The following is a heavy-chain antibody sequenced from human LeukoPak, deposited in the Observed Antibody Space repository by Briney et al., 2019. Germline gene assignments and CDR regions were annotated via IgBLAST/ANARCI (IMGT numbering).Heavy chain of an antibody. Sequence: HAGGSLRLSCAASGFTFSSYSMNWVRQAPGKGLEWVSYISSSGSTIYYADSVKGRFTISRDNAKNSLYLQMNSLRAEDTAVYYCARDSSSWGGPYYFDYWGQGTLVTVSS. CDR3: ARDSSSWGGPYYFDY. J-gene: IGHJ4*02. D-gene: IGHD6-13*01. CDR2: ISSSGSTI. CDR1: GFTFSSYS. V-gene: IGHV3-48*04.